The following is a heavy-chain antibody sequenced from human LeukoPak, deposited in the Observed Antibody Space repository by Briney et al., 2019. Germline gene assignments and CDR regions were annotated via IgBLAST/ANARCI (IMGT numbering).Heavy chain of an antibody. CDR2: IYYSGST. CDR1: GGSISSSSYY. D-gene: IGHD6-13*01. CDR3: ARPSYSSSWYVPYYFDY. Sequence: SETLSLTCTVSGGSISSSSYYWGWIRQPPGKGLEWIGSIYYSGSTYYNPSLKSRVTISVNTSKNQLSLKLSSVTAADTAVYYCARPSYSSSWYVPYYFDYWGQGTLVTVSS. J-gene: IGHJ4*02. V-gene: IGHV4-39*01.